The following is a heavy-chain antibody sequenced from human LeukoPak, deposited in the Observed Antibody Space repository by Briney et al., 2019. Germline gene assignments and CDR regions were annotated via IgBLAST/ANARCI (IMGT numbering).Heavy chain of an antibody. J-gene: IGHJ4*02. D-gene: IGHD2-15*01. Sequence: SETLSLTCAVYGGSFSGYYWSWIRQPPGKGLEWIGEINHSGSTNYNPSLKSRVTISVDTSKNQFSLKLSSVTAADTAVYYCARSFVVVAAVLDYWGQGTLVTVSS. CDR3: ARSFVVVAAVLDY. CDR2: INHSGST. CDR1: GGSFSGYY. V-gene: IGHV4-34*01.